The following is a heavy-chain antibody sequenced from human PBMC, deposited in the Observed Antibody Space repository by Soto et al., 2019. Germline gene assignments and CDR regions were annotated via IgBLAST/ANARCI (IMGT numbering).Heavy chain of an antibody. CDR3: ARDDEARRLLVY. J-gene: IGHJ4*02. V-gene: IGHV1-18*01. Sequence: XSVKVSCKASGYTFTSYGISWVRQAPVQGLEWMGWISAYNGNTNYAQKLQGRVTMTTDTSTSTAYMELRSLGSDDTAVYYCARDDEARRLLVYWGQGTLVTVSS. CDR1: GYTFTSYG. CDR2: ISAYNGNT. D-gene: IGHD3-3*02.